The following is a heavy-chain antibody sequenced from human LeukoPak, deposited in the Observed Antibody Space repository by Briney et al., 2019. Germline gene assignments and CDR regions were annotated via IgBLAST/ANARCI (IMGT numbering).Heavy chain of an antibody. V-gene: IGHV4-4*07. CDR1: GGSISSYY. J-gene: IGHJ4*02. CDR2: IYTSGST. Sequence: SETLSLTCTVSGGSISSYYWSWIRQPAGKGLEWIGRIYTSGSTNYNPSLKSRVTMSVDTSKNQFSLKLSSVTAADTVVYYCARMYYDILTGAYYFDYWGQGTLVTVSS. CDR3: ARMYYDILTGAYYFDY. D-gene: IGHD3-9*01.